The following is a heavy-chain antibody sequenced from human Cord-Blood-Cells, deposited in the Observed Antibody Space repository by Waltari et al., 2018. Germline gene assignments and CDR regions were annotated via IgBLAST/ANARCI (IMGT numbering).Heavy chain of an antibody. CDR3: ARATISGSYFDY. V-gene: IGHV4-39*01. Sequence: QLQLQESRPGLVKPSEPLSLTCTASGGSISSSSSYWGWNRQPPGKGLEGIGSIYYRGSTYYNPSLKSRVTISVDTSKNQFSLKLSSVTAADTAVYYCARATISGSYFDYWGQGTLVTVSS. J-gene: IGHJ4*02. D-gene: IGHD1-26*01. CDR1: GGSISSSSSY. CDR2: IYYRGST.